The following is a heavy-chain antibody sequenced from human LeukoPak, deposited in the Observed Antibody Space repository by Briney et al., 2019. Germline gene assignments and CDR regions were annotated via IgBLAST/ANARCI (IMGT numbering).Heavy chain of an antibody. CDR2: IYTSGST. Sequence: SETLSLTCTVSGGSISSYYWSWIRQPAGKGLEWIGRIYTSGSTNYNPSLKSRVTMLVDTSKNQFSLKLSSVTAADTAVYYCAGDTAMVKTFDYWGQGTLVTVSS. CDR1: GGSISSYY. D-gene: IGHD5-18*01. J-gene: IGHJ4*02. V-gene: IGHV4-4*07. CDR3: AGDTAMVKTFDY.